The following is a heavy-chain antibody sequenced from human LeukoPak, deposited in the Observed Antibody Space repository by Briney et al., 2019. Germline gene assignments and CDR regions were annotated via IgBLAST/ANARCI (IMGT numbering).Heavy chain of an antibody. D-gene: IGHD2-21*02. CDR2: ISNGNT. V-gene: IGHV3-23*01. CDR3: VREAGYCASVCLKSNWFDP. CDR1: GFPFSNHA. Sequence: PGGSLRLSCAASGFPFSNHAVSWVRQPPGKGLEWVSAISNGNTYYADSVRGRFTISRDDSKNMVYLQMNSLRDEDTALYYCVREAGYCASVCLKSNWFDPWGQGTLATVSS. J-gene: IGHJ5*02.